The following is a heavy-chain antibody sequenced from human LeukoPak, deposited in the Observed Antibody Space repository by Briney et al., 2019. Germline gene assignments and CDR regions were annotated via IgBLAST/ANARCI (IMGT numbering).Heavy chain of an antibody. D-gene: IGHD3-22*01. CDR1: GYTFTGYY. Sequence: ASVKVSCKASGYTFTGYYMHWVRQAPGQGLEWMGRINPNSGGTNYAQKFQGRVTMTMDTSISTAYMELSRLRSDDTAVYYCARVYSYDSSGYPYDAFDIWGQGTMVTVSS. CDR3: ARVYSYDSSGYPYDAFDI. J-gene: IGHJ3*02. CDR2: INPNSGGT. V-gene: IGHV1-2*06.